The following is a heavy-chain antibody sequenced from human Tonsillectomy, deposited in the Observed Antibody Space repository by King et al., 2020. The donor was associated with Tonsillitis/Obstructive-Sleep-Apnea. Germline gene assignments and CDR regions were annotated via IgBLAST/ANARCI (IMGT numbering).Heavy chain of an antibody. D-gene: IGHD4-17*01. V-gene: IGHV4-34*01. J-gene: IGHJ6*03. CDR1: GGSFSGYY. CDR2: INHSGST. CDR3: ARGESNYGDYSDYYYYYMDV. Sequence: VQLQQWGAGLLKPSETLSLTCAVYGGSFSGYYWSWIRQPPGKGLEWIGEINHSGSTNYNPSLKSRVTTSVDTSKNLFSLKVSSVTAADTAVYYFARGESNYGDYSDYYYYYMDVWGKGTTVTVSS.